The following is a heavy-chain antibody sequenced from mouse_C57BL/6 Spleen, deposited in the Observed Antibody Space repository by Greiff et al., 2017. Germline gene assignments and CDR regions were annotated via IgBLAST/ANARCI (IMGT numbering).Heavy chain of an antibody. CDR3: TRGGGSPFFDY. J-gene: IGHJ2*01. Sequence: VQLQQSGAELVRPGASVKLSCTASGFNIKDYYMHWVKQRPEQGLEWIGRIDPEDGDTEYAPKFQGKATMTADTSSNTAYLQLSSLTSEDTAVYYCTRGGGSPFFDYWGQGTTLTVSS. D-gene: IGHD1-1*01. V-gene: IGHV14-1*01. CDR1: GFNIKDYY. CDR2: IDPEDGDT.